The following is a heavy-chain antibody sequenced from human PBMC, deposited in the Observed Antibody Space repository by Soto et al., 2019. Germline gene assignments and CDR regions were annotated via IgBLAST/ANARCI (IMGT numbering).Heavy chain of an antibody. CDR2: ISGRGGST. D-gene: IGHD4-4*01. V-gene: IGHV3-23*01. J-gene: IGHJ4*02. CDR1: GFTFSSYA. CDR3: AKGPNSNGGYFDY. Sequence: GGSLRLSCAASGFTFSSYAMSWVRQAPGKGLEWVSAISGRGGSTYYADSVKGRFTISRDNSKNTLYLQMNSLRAEDTAVYYCAKGPNSNGGYFDYWGQGTLVTVSS.